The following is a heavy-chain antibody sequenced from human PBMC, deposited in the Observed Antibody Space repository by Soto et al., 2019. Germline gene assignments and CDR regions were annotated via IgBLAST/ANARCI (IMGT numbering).Heavy chain of an antibody. CDR3: ARAVAVAADFDY. CDR1: GFSFSSYG. J-gene: IGHJ4*02. D-gene: IGHD6-19*01. Sequence: GGSLRLSCAASGFSFSSYGMHWVRQAPGKGLEWVAMISYDGTDEYYADSVKGRFTISRDNSKNAVYLQMNSLRSEDTAVYYCARAVAVAADFDYWGQGTLVTVSS. V-gene: IGHV3-30*03. CDR2: ISYDGTDE.